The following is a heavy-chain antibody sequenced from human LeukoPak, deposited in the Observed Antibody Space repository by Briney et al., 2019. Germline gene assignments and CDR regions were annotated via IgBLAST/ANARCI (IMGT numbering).Heavy chain of an antibody. CDR2: FDPEDGET. V-gene: IGHV1-24*01. Sequence: ASVKVSCKVSGYSLTELSMNWVRRPPGKGLEWMGVFDPEDGETIYAQKFHGRLTMTEDTSTDTAYMELSSLRSEDTAVYYCTTTYDSSRFRAFDIWGQGTMVTVSS. D-gene: IGHD3-22*01. CDR3: TTTYDSSRFRAFDI. J-gene: IGHJ3*02. CDR1: GYSLTELS.